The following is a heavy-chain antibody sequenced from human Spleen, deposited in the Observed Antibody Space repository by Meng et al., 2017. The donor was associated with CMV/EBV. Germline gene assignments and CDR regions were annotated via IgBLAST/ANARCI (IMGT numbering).Heavy chain of an antibody. CDR1: GFMFSSYG. CDR3: TRDRSLYFLDY. D-gene: IGHD2/OR15-2a*01. Sequence: SCAASGFMFSSYGMHWVRQTPGKGPEWVALIWYDGSDKYYADSVKGRFIISRDNSKNTLYLQMNSLRTEDTAVYYCTRDRSLYFLDYWGQGTLVTVSS. CDR2: IWYDGSDK. J-gene: IGHJ4*02. V-gene: IGHV3-33*01.